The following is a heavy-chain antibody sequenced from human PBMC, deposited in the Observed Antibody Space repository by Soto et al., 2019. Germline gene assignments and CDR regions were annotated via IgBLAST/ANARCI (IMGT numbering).Heavy chain of an antibody. CDR3: ARDDDFWSGGLNHFDY. J-gene: IGHJ4*02. V-gene: IGHV3-30-3*01. CDR2: ISYDGSNK. CDR1: GFTFSSYA. Sequence: QVQLVESGGGVVQPGRSPRLSCAASGFTFSSYAMHWVRQAPGKGLEWVAVISYDGSNKYYADSVKGRFTISRDNSKNTLYLQMNSLRAEDTAVYYCARDDDFWSGGLNHFDYWGQGTLVTVSS. D-gene: IGHD3-3*01.